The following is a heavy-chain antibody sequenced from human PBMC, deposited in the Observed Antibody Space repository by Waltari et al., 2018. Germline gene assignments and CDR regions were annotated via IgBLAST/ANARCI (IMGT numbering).Heavy chain of an antibody. CDR1: GGSISSSNW. CDR3: ARDSAIAVAGTGFDY. CDR2: IYHSGST. J-gene: IGHJ4*02. Sequence: QVQLQESGPGLVKPSGTLSLTCAVSGGSISSSNWWSWVRQPPGKGLEWIGEIYHSGSTNYNLSLKSRVTISVDKSKNQFSLKLSCVAAADTAVYYCARDSAIAVAGTGFDYWGQGTLVTVSS. V-gene: IGHV4-4*02. D-gene: IGHD6-19*01.